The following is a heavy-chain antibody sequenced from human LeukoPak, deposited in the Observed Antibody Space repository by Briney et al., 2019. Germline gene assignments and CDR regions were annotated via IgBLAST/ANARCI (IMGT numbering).Heavy chain of an antibody. CDR1: GFTFSSYW. V-gene: IGHV3-7*01. CDR2: IKQDGSEK. CDR3: ARVRERFSGSHSHYYYYYMDV. D-gene: IGHD3-10*01. Sequence: PGGSLRLSCAASGFTFSSYWMSWVRQAPGKGLEWVANIKQDGSEKYYVDSVKGRFTISRDNAKNSLYLQMNSLRAEDTAVYYCARVRERFSGSHSHYYYYYMDVWGKGTTVTVSS. J-gene: IGHJ6*03.